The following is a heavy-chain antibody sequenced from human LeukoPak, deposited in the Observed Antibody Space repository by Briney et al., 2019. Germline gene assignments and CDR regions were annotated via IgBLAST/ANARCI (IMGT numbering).Heavy chain of an antibody. CDR3: AKAGRGSGSYYKNTFDY. Sequence: GGSLRLSCAASGFTFSSYAMSWVRQAPGKGLEWVSAISGSGGSTYYADSVKGRFTISRDNSKNTLYLQMNSLRAEDTAVYYCAKAGRGSGSYYKNTFDYWGQGTLVTVSS. V-gene: IGHV3-23*01. D-gene: IGHD3-10*01. J-gene: IGHJ4*02. CDR1: GFTFSSYA. CDR2: ISGSGGST.